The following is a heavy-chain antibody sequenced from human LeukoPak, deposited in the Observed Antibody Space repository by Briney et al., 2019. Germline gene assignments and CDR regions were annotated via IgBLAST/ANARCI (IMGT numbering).Heavy chain of an antibody. Sequence: GRSLRLSCAASGFTFSSYGMHWVRQAPGKGLEWVAVISDDGSNKYYADSVKGRFTISRDNSKNTLYLQMNSLRAEDTAVYYCAKDGPGGGSSWYYGMDVWGQGTTVTVSS. CDR1: GFTFSSYG. CDR2: ISDDGSNK. V-gene: IGHV3-30*18. D-gene: IGHD6-13*01. J-gene: IGHJ6*02. CDR3: AKDGPGGGSSWYYGMDV.